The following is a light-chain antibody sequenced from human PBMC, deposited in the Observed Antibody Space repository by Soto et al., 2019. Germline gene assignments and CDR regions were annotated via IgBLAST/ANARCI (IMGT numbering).Light chain of an antibody. J-gene: IGKJ4*01. CDR1: QSIVSS. V-gene: IGKV1-39*01. CDR2: AAS. CDR3: QQSYTTPLT. Sequence: DIQMTQSPSSLSASVGDRVTITCRASQSIVSSLNWYQQKPGEAPKLLIYAASSLQSGVPSRFSGSGAGTDFTLTISSLQPEDFATYYCQQSYTTPLTFGRGTKVEIK.